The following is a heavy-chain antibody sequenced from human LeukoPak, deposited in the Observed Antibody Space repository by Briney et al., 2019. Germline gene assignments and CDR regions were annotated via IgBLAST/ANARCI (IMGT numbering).Heavy chain of an antibody. Sequence: SGPTLVNPTQTLTLTCTFSGFSLSTSGVGVGWIRHPPGKALEWLALIYWNDDKRYSQSLKSRITTNKDTSKTQVVLTMTNQDPVDTATYYCAHTYSSSPYYYYYMDVWGKGTTVTVSS. CDR3: AHTYSSSPYYYYYMDV. CDR2: IYWNDDK. V-gene: IGHV2-5*01. J-gene: IGHJ6*03. CDR1: GFSLSTSGVG. D-gene: IGHD6-6*01.